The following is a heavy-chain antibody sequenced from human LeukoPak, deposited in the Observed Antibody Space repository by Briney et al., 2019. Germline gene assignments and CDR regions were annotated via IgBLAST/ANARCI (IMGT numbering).Heavy chain of an antibody. D-gene: IGHD1/OR15-1a*01. J-gene: IGHJ4*02. CDR3: ARDPGRTDFDY. Sequence: GGSLRLSCAASGFTFNNYWMSWVRQAPGKGLEWVANIKQDGSGLYYVESVKGRFTISRDNAKNSLYLRMTSLRAEGTAVYYCARDPGRTDFDYWGQGTLVTVSS. CDR1: GFTFNNYW. V-gene: IGHV3-7*03. CDR2: IKQDGSGL.